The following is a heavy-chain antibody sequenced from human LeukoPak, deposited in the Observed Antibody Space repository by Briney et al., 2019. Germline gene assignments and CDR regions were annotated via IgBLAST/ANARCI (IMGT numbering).Heavy chain of an antibody. CDR1: GVSLRGYY. D-gene: IGHD1-7*01. Sequence: SETLSLTCAVYGVSLRGYYWSWIRQSPEKGLEWIGEMSHEGESIYNSSLKSRVTLSVDMSKNQFSLKLKSVTAADTAVYYCARGRNYVSDYYFDVWGKGTTVIVSS. CDR2: MSHEGES. J-gene: IGHJ6*03. CDR3: ARGRNYVSDYYFDV. V-gene: IGHV4-34*01.